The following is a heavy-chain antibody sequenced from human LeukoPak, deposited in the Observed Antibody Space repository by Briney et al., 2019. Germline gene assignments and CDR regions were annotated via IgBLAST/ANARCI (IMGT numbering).Heavy chain of an antibody. J-gene: IGHJ3*02. Sequence: PGGSLRLSCAASGFTFSSFGMHWVRQAPGKGLEWVAVISYDGSYKYYADSVKGRFTISRDNSKNTLYLQMNSLRAEDTAIYYCAKGITPNAFDIWGQGTMVTVSS. D-gene: IGHD3-16*01. CDR2: ISYDGSYK. CDR3: AKGITPNAFDI. V-gene: IGHV3-30*18. CDR1: GFTFSSFG.